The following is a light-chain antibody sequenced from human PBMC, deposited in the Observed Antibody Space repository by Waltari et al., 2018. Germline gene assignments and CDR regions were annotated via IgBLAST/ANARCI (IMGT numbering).Light chain of an antibody. Sequence: QSGLTPPPSVSGAPGQTISISCTWTSPNTRAVYDIFWYKQFPGAAPNLLIYVRNNRPSGVPGRFSGSQSGTSASLAITGLQAEDEADYYCQSYDPSRSEVVFGGGTKLTVL. CDR3: QSYDPSRSEVV. J-gene: IGLJ2*01. V-gene: IGLV1-40*01. CDR2: VRN. CDR1: SPNTRAVYD.